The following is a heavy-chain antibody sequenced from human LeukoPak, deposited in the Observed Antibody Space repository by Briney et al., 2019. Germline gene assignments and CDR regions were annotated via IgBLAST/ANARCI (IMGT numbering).Heavy chain of an antibody. J-gene: IGHJ4*02. V-gene: IGHV3-23*01. CDR2: ISATSGRI. D-gene: IGHD1/OR15-1a*01. CDR1: GFTFSSYA. CDR3: AKDPAAVFASSAWNRVFYFDY. Sequence: GGSLRLSCAASGFTFSSYAMTWVRQAPGKGLEWVSTISATSGRISYAASVSGRFNISRDNSKNTLYLEMNSLRDEDTAVYYCAKDPAAVFASSAWNRVFYFDYWGRGTLVTVSS.